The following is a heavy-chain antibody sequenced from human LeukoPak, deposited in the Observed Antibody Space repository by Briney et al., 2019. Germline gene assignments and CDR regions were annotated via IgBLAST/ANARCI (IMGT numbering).Heavy chain of an antibody. J-gene: IGHJ4*02. CDR1: GYTFTGYY. D-gene: IGHD3-3*01. Sequence: ASVKLSCKASGYTFTGYYMHWVRQAPGQGLEWMGWINPNSGGTNYAQKFQGRVTMTRDTSISTAYMELSRLRSDDTAVYYCARGGRITIFGVVIIAFDYWGQGTLVTVSS. V-gene: IGHV1-2*02. CDR2: INPNSGGT. CDR3: ARGGRITIFGVVIIAFDY.